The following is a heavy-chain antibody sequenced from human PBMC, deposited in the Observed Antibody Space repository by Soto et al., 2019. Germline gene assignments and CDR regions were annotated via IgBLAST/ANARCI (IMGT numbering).Heavy chain of an antibody. V-gene: IGHV4-31*03. D-gene: IGHD6-13*01. CDR3: ARLSAAGYVFAFDI. J-gene: IGHJ3*02. CDR2: IYYSGST. CDR1: GGSISSGGYY. Sequence: NPSETLSLTCTVSGGSISSGGYYWSWIRRHPGKGLEWIGYIYYSGSTYYNPSLKSRVTISVDTSKNQFSLKLSSVTAADTAVYYCARLSAAGYVFAFDIWGQGTMVTVSS.